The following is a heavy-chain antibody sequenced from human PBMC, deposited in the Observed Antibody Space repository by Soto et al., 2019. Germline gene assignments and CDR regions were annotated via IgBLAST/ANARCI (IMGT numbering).Heavy chain of an antibody. CDR3: AKDSGPVLLWFGEFTNNDY. CDR2: ISYDGSNK. V-gene: IGHV3-30*18. D-gene: IGHD3-10*01. Sequence: QVQLVESGGGVVQPGRSLRLSCAASGFTFSSYGMHWVRQAPGKGLEWVAVISYDGSNKYYADSVKGRFTISRDNSKNTLYLQMNSLRAEDTAVYYCAKDSGPVLLWFGEFTNNDYWGQGTLVTVSS. J-gene: IGHJ4*02. CDR1: GFTFSSYG.